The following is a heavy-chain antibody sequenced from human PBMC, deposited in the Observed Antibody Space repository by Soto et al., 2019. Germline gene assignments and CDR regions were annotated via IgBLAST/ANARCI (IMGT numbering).Heavy chain of an antibody. CDR1: GFSINSSSYY. D-gene: IGHD6-13*01. CDR2: IYYSGST. Sequence: PSAPLSVTCTLSGFSINSSSYYWVWILQPPGKGLEFIVSIYYSGSTYYNPSLKSRVTISVGTSKNQFSLKLSSVTAADTAVYYCARSARSIAAAGPGDYWGQGTLVTVSS. V-gene: IGHV4-39*01. CDR3: ARSARSIAAAGPGDY. J-gene: IGHJ4*02.